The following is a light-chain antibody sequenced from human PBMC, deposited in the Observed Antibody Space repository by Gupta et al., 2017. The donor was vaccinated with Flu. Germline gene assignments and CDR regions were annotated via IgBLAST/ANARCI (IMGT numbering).Light chain of an antibody. Sequence: QSALTQPASVSGSPGQSITISCTGTILAIGSYTYVSWYQQHPGQAPKLLIYDVTNRPAGVSNRFSGSKSGHTASLTISGLQAEDEAGYYCSSCTATRTLVFGGGTKLTVL. CDR1: ILAIGSYTY. CDR2: DVT. V-gene: IGLV2-14*01. CDR3: SSCTATRTLV. J-gene: IGLJ2*01.